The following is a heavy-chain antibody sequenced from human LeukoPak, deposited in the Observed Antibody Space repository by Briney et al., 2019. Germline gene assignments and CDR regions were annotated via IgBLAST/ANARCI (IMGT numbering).Heavy chain of an antibody. J-gene: IGHJ5*02. CDR2: IYYSGST. CDR1: GGSISSYY. V-gene: IGHV4-59*01. D-gene: IGHD3-3*01. CDR3: ARERRGYDFWSGPGTGNDWFDP. Sequence: PSETLSLTCTVSGGSISSYYWSWIRQPPGKGLEWIGYIYYSGSTNYNPSLKSRVTVSVDTSKNQFSLKLSSVTAADTAVYYCARERRGYDFWSGPGTGNDWFDPWGQGTLVTVSS.